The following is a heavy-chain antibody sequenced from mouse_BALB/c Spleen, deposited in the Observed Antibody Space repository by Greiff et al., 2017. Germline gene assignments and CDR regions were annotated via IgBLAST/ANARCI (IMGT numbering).Heavy chain of an antibody. J-gene: IGHJ4*01. D-gene: IGHD2-12*01. CDR3: AREGDTTGMDY. CDR2: ISDGGSYT. Sequence: EVMLVESGGGLVKPGGPLKLSCAASGFTFSDYYMYWVRQTPEKRLVWVATISDGGSYTYYPDSVKGRFTISRDNAKNNLYLQMSSLKSEDTAMYYCAREGDTTGMDYWGQGTSVTVAS. CDR1: GFTFSDYY. V-gene: IGHV5-4*02.